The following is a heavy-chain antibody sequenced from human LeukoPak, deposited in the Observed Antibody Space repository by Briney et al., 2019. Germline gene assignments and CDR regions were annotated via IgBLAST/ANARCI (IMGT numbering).Heavy chain of an antibody. CDR1: GVSVSSHS. CDR3: ARDRWSDDAGYFDN. CDR2: IYSSGST. D-gene: IGHD1-1*01. J-gene: IGHJ4*02. Sequence: SETLSLTCTVSGVSVSSHSWSWIRQPPGKGREWIGYIYSSGSTNYNPSLKSRVTMSVETPKNQFSLNLRSVSGADTAVYYCARDRWSDDAGYFDNWGQGTLVTVSS. V-gene: IGHV4-59*02.